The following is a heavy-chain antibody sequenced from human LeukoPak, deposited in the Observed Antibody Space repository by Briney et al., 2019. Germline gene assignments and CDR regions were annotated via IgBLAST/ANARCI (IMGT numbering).Heavy chain of an antibody. CDR2: INSDGSTT. J-gene: IGHJ5*02. D-gene: IGHD2-15*01. CDR3: AKEISRVTIGGGIWFDP. Sequence: GGSLRLSCAASGFTLRSYWMHWVRQGPGKGLVWVSRINSDGSTTGYADSVKGRFTISRDNAENTVYLQMNSLRADDTAVYYCAKEISRVTIGGGIWFDPWGQGTLVTVSS. V-gene: IGHV3-74*01. CDR1: GFTLRSYW.